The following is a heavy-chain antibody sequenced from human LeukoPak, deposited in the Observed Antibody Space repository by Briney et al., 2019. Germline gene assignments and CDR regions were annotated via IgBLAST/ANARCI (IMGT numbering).Heavy chain of an antibody. CDR3: ARAASYYYYGMDV. Sequence: SVKVSCKASGGTFSSYAISWVRQAPGQGLEWMGRIIPILGIANYAQKFQGRVTITADKSTSTAYMELSSLRSEDTTVYYCARAASYYYYGMDVWGQGTTATVSS. V-gene: IGHV1-69*04. CDR1: GGTFSSYA. J-gene: IGHJ6*02. CDR2: IIPILGIA. D-gene: IGHD6-13*01.